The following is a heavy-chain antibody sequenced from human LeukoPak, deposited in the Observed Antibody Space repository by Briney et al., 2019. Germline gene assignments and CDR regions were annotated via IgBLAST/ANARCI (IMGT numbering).Heavy chain of an antibody. J-gene: IGHJ4*02. CDR3: ARYHSGYFDY. Sequence: SETLSLTCAVSGGPISSSNWWSWVRQPPGKGLEWIGEIYHSGSTNYNPSPKSRVTISVDTSKNQFSLKLSSVTAADTAVYYCARYHSGYFDYWGQGTLVTVSS. CDR1: GGPISSSNW. CDR2: IYHSGST. V-gene: IGHV4-4*02.